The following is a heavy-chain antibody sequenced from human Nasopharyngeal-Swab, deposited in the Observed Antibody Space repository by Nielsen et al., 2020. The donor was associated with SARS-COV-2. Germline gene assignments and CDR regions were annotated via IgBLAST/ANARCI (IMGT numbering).Heavy chain of an antibody. Sequence: SVEVSCKASGGTFSSYAISWVRQAPGQGLEWMGGIIPIFGTANYAQKFQGRVTITADESTSTAYMELSSLRSEDTAVYYCARFYTAMAGRAYYHMDVWGKGTTVTVSS. CDR3: ARFYTAMAGRAYYHMDV. D-gene: IGHD5-18*01. CDR2: IIPIFGTA. CDR1: GGTFSSYA. V-gene: IGHV1-69*13. J-gene: IGHJ6*03.